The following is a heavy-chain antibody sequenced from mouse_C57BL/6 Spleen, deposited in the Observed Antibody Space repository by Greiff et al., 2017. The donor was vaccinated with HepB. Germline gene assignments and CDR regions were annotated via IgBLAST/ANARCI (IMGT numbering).Heavy chain of an antibody. CDR3: ARTPGPAYDGYFDY. CDR2: IDPANGNT. V-gene: IGHV14-3*01. Sequence: EVKLQESVAELVRPGASVKLSCTASGFNIKNTYMHWVKQRPEQGLEWIGRIDPANGNTKYAPKFQGKATITADTSSNTAYLQLSSLTSEDTAIYYCARTPGPAYDGYFDYWGQGTTLTVSS. J-gene: IGHJ2*01. CDR1: GFNIKNTY. D-gene: IGHD2-3*01.